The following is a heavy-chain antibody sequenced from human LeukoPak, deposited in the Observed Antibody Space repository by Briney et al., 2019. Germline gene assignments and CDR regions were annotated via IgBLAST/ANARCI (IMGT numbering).Heavy chain of an antibody. J-gene: IGHJ6*03. V-gene: IGHV3-33*01. CDR1: GFTFSSYG. Sequence: PGGSLRLSCAASGFTFSSYGMHWVRQAPGKGLEWVAVIWYDGSNKYYADSVKGRFTISRDDSKNTLYLQMNSLRAEDTAVYYCARAPSYTYYYYYYMDVWGKGTTVTVSS. CDR3: ARAPSYTYYYYYYMDV. D-gene: IGHD1-1*01. CDR2: IWYDGSNK.